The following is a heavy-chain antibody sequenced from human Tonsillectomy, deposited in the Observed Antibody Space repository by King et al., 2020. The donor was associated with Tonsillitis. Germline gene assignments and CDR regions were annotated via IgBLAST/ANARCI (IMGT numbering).Heavy chain of an antibody. V-gene: IGHV3-9*01. CDR3: AKDSTYDDHDYDPPEGYYYYGMDV. Sequence: VQLVESGGGLVQPGRSLRLSCAASGFSFDDYATHWVRQAPGKGLEWVSGISWNSGNIGYADSVKGRFTISRDNAKNSLYLQMNSLRAEDTALYYCAKDSTYDDHDYDPPEGYYYYGMDVWGQGTTVTVSS. D-gene: IGHD4-17*01. J-gene: IGHJ6*02. CDR1: GFSFDDYA. CDR2: ISWNSGNI.